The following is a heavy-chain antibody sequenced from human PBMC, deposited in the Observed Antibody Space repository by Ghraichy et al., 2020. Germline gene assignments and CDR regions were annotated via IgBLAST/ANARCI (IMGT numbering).Heavy chain of an antibody. J-gene: IGHJ4*02. D-gene: IGHD3-3*01. CDR1: GFTFNNYG. Sequence: GGSLRLSCTASGFTFNNYGMHWVRQAPGKGLEWVAVIWYDGNNKYYAGSVKGRFTISRDNSKNTLYLQMNSLRAEDTAVYYCARQKGLWSGYYYFENWGQGTLVTVSS. V-gene: IGHV3-33*01. CDR3: ARQKGLWSGYYYFEN. CDR2: IWYDGNNK.